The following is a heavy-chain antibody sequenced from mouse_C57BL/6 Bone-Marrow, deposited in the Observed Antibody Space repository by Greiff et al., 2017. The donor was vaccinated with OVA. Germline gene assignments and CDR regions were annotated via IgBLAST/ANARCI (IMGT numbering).Heavy chain of an antibody. CDR1: GYTFTDYY. Sequence: QVQLQQSGAELVRPGASVKLSCKASGYTFTDYYINWVKQRPGQGLEWIARIYPGSGNTYYNEKFKGKATLTAEKSSSTAYMQLSSLTSEDSAVYFCARDDLITTVVTPYWYFDVWGTGTTVTVSS. CDR2: IYPGSGNT. D-gene: IGHD1-1*01. V-gene: IGHV1-76*01. J-gene: IGHJ1*03. CDR3: ARDDLITTVVTPYWYFDV.